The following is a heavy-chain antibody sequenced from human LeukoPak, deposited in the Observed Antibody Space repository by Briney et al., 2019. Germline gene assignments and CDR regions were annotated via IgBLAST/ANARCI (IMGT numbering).Heavy chain of an antibody. D-gene: IGHD1-26*01. Sequence: ASVKVSCKVSVYTLTELSMHWVRPAPGKGLEWMGGFDPEDGETIYAQKLQGRVTMTDDTSTDTAYMELSSLKSEDSAVYYCATDSGGFRSWGQGTMVTVSS. J-gene: IGHJ4*02. CDR1: VYTLTELS. CDR2: FDPEDGET. CDR3: ATDSGGFRS. V-gene: IGHV1-24*01.